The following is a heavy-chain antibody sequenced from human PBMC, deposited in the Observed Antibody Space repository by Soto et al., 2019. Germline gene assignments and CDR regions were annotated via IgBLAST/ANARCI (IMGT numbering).Heavy chain of an antibody. CDR2: IKGDGILK. CDR3: ARDRKKVTWYYAMDV. V-gene: IGHV3-7*03. Sequence: GGSLRLSCAASGFTFSDYWMTWVRQAPGKGLEWVANIKGDGILKYYMDSVKGRFTISRDNAKNSLHLQMNSLRAEDTAVYYCARDRKKVTWYYAMDVWGQGTTVTVSS. D-gene: IGHD2-21*02. J-gene: IGHJ6*02. CDR1: GFTFSDYW.